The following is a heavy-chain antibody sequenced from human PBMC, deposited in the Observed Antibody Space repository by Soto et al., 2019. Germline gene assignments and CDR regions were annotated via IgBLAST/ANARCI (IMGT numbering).Heavy chain of an antibody. CDR1: GGSFSGYY. V-gene: IGHV4-59*13. CDR3: ARHGGYTYAYGMDV. Sequence: PSETLSLTCAVYGGSFSGYYWSWIRQPPGRGLEWIGYIYHTGSATYSPSLKSRVTMSIDTSKNQFSLKLTSATAADTALYFCARHGGYTYAYGMDVWGPGTTVTVSS. D-gene: IGHD2-2*02. J-gene: IGHJ6*02. CDR2: IYHTGSA.